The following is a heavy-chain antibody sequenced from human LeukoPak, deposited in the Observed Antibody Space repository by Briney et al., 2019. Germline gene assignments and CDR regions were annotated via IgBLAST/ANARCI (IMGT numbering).Heavy chain of an antibody. CDR2: ISAYNGNT. Sequence: ASVKVSCKASGYTFTSYGISWVRQAPGQGLEWMGWISAYNGNTNYAQRLQGRVTMTTDTSTSTAYMELRSLTSDDTAVYYCARVPSGGPFDYWGQGTLVTVSS. CDR1: GYTFTSYG. V-gene: IGHV1-18*01. J-gene: IGHJ4*02. D-gene: IGHD2-15*01. CDR3: ARVPSGGPFDY.